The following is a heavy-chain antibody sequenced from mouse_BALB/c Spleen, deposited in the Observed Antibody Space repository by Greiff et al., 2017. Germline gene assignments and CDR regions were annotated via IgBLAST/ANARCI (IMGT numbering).Heavy chain of an antibody. J-gene: IGHJ2*01. V-gene: IGHV7-3*02. CDR1: GFTFTDYY. CDR2: IRNKANGYTT. Sequence: EVQLVESGGGLVQPGGSLRLSCATSGFTFTDYYMSWVRQPPGKALEWLGFIRNKANGYTTEYSASVKGRFTISRDNSQSILYLQMNTLRAEDSATYYCARDYYGSSPPDYWGQGTTLTVSS. D-gene: IGHD1-1*01. CDR3: ARDYYGSSPPDY.